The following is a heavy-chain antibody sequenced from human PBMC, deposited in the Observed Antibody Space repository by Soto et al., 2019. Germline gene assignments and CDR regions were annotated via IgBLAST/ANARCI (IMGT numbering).Heavy chain of an antibody. J-gene: IGHJ3*02. CDR3: AKVVGRIVGATTGPLDI. D-gene: IGHD1-26*01. Sequence: EVQVSESGGGLVQPGGSLRLSCVASGFTYNTMNWVRQAPGKGLAWVSGFGHDGEVRFYADSVRGRFTISRDNSQNIMYLQMNSLRAEDTAVYYCAKVVGRIVGATTGPLDIWGHGTMVTVA. V-gene: IGHV3-23*01. CDR1: GFTYNT. CDR2: FGHDGEVR.